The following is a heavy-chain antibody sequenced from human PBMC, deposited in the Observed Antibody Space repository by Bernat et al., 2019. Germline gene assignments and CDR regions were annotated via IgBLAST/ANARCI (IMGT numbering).Heavy chain of an antibody. V-gene: IGHV3-49*03. J-gene: IGHJ4*02. CDR2: IRSKAYGGTT. D-gene: IGHD3-16*01. CDR3: TRIMITFGGVYSGLDY. Sequence: EVQLVESGGGLVQPGRSLRLSCTASGFTFGDYAMSWFRQAPGKGLEWVGFIRSKAYGGTTEYAASVKGRFTNSRDDSKSIAYLQMNSLKTEDTAVYYCTRIMITFGGVYSGLDYWGQGTLVTVSS. CDR1: GFTFGDYA.